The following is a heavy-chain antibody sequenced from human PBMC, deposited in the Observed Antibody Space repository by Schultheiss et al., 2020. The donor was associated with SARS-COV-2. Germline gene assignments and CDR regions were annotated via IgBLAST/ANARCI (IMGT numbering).Heavy chain of an antibody. Sequence: SETLSLTCTVSGSSISGYFWTWIRQPPGKGLEQVGNIYYTGITKYSPSLKSRITISVDTSKKQFSLRLGSVTAADTAVYYCARAARVEQLFSVRGGHLDYCGRRAQVTVSS. CDR3: ARAARVEQLFSVRGGHLDY. D-gene: IGHD3-10*01. V-gene: IGHV4-59*01. J-gene: IGHJ4*02. CDR2: IYYTGIT. CDR1: GSSISGYF.